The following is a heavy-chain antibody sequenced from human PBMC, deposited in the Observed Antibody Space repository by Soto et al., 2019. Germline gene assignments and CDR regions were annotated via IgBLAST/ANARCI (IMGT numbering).Heavy chain of an antibody. CDR3: TAEGSGWYFPFDY. Sequence: EVQLVESGGGLVKPGGSLRLSCAASGFTFSNAWMSWVRQAPGKGLEWVGRIKSKTDGGTTDYAAPVNGRFTISRDDAKNTLYLEMNSLKTEDTAVYYCTAEGSGWYFPFDYWGQGTLVTVSS. J-gene: IGHJ4*02. V-gene: IGHV3-15*01. D-gene: IGHD6-19*01. CDR1: GFTFSNAW. CDR2: IKSKTDGGTT.